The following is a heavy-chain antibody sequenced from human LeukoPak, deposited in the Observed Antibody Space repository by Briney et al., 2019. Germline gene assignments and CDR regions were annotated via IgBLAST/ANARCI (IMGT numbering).Heavy chain of an antibody. J-gene: IGHJ3*02. CDR2: ISGSGGST. D-gene: IGHD4-17*01. V-gene: IGHV3-23*01. CDR1: GFTFSSYA. Sequence: GGSLRLSCAASGFTFSSYAMSWVRQAPGKGLEWVSAISGSGGSTYYADSVKGRFTISRDNSKNTLYLQMNSLRAEDTAVYYCAKDWDYGDYRVQAFDIWGQGTMVTVSS. CDR3: AKDWDYGDYRVQAFDI.